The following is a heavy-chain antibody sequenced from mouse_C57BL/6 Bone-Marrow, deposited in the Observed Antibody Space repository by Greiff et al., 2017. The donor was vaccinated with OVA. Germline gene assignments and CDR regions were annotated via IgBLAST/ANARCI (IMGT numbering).Heavy chain of an antibody. CDR3: ARDLLLRLSYAMDY. D-gene: IGHD1-1*01. CDR2: ISYDGSN. CDR1: GYSITSGYY. Sequence: ESGPGLVKPSQSLSLTCSVTGYSITSGYYWNWIRQFPGNKLEWMGYISYDGSNNYNPSLKNRISITRDTSKNQFFLKLNSVTTEDTATYYCARDLLLRLSYAMDYWGQGTSVTVSS. V-gene: IGHV3-6*01. J-gene: IGHJ4*01.